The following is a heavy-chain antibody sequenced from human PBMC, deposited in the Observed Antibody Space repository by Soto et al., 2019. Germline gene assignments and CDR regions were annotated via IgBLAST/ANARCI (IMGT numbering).Heavy chain of an antibody. J-gene: IGHJ5*02. CDR2: IYYSGST. D-gene: IGHD6-19*01. V-gene: IGHV4-31*03. Sequence: ASETLSLTCTVSGGSITSGGYYWTWIRQHPGKGLEWIGYIYYSGSTYYNPSLKSRVTISVDTSKNQFSLKLSSVTAADTAVYYCARALFAAVAGTGPVNWFDPWGQGTLVTVSS. CDR1: GGSITSGGYY. CDR3: ARALFAAVAGTGPVNWFDP.